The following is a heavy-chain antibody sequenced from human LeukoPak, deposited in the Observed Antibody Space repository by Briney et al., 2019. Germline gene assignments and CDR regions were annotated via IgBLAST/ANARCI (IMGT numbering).Heavy chain of an antibody. CDR1: GGSISSYY. D-gene: IGHD4-23*01. Sequence: SETLSLTCSVSGGSISSYYWSWIRQPPGKGLEWIGYIYYSGSTNYNPSLKSRVTISVDTSKNQFSLKLSSVTAADTAVYYCARPSLNYGGIDAFDFWGQGTLVTVSS. CDR2: IYYSGST. J-gene: IGHJ3*01. CDR3: ARPSLNYGGIDAFDF. V-gene: IGHV4-59*08.